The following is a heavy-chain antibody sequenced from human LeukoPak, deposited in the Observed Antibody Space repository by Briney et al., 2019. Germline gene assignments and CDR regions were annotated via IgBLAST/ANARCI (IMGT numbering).Heavy chain of an antibody. CDR2: INAGNGNT. J-gene: IGHJ3*02. V-gene: IGHV1-3*01. D-gene: IGHD3-3*01. Sequence: ASVKVSCKVSGYTFTSYARHWVRQAPGQRLEWMGWINAGNGNTKYSQKFQGRVTITRDTSASTAYMELSSLRSEDTAVYYCASVTTIFGVVNAFDIWGQGTMVTVSS. CDR1: GYTFTSYA. CDR3: ASVTTIFGVVNAFDI.